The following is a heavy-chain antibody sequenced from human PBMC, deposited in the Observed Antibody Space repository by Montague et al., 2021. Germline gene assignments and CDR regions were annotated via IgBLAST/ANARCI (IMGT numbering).Heavy chain of an antibody. CDR1: GGAISSEGYY. Sequence: TLSLTCNVSGGAISSEGYYWSWIRQHPGKGLEWIGYIYSSGSTYYSPSLESRITISVDTSQNQFSLRLTSVTAADTAVYFCASGNDYSGNCFDCWGQGTLVTVSS. CDR3: ASGNDYSGNCFDC. V-gene: IGHV4-31*03. CDR2: IYSSGST. D-gene: IGHD4-23*01. J-gene: IGHJ4*02.